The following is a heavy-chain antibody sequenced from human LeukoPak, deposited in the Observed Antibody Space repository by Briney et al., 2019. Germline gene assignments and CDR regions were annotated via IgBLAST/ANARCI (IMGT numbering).Heavy chain of an antibody. CDR1: GGSISSGSYY. CDR3: ARSPVDYYDSSGYYSAYCYMDV. CDR2: IYSSGSI. D-gene: IGHD3-22*01. V-gene: IGHV4-61*02. Sequence: TLSLTCTVSGGSISSGSYYWSWIRQPAGKGLEWIGRIYSSGSINYNPSLKSRVTISVDTSKNQFSLKLSSVTAADTAVYYCARSPVDYYDSSGYYSAYCYMDVWGKGTTVTIFS. J-gene: IGHJ6*03.